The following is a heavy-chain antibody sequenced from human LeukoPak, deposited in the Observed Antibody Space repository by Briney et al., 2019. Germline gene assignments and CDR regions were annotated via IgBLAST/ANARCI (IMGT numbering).Heavy chain of an antibody. CDR3: ARGLLRRAVAVDY. CDR2: IYDSGST. V-gene: IGHV4-59*01. CDR1: GGSISNYY. J-gene: IGHJ4*02. Sequence: SETLSLTCTVSGGSISNYYWGWIRQPPGKGLEWIAYIYDSGSTNYNPSLKSRVTISVDTSKNQFSLKLSSVTAADTAVYYCARGLLRRAVAVDYWGQGTLVTVSS. D-gene: IGHD6-19*01.